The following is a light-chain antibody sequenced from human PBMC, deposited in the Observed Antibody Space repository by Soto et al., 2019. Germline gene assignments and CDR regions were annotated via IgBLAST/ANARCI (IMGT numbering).Light chain of an antibody. V-gene: IGKV1-13*02. CDR2: DAS. CDR1: QGISSA. CDR3: QQFNSYPHT. Sequence: GDRVTITCRASQGISSALAWYQQKPGKAPKLLIYDASSLESGVPSRFSGSGSGTDFTLTISSLQPVDFATYYCQQFNSYPHTFGQGTKLEIK. J-gene: IGKJ2*01.